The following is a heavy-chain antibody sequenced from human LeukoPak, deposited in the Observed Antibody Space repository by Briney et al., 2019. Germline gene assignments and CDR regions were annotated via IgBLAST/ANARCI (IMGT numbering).Heavy chain of an antibody. CDR1: GYXLTEMS. Sequence: ASVKVSCRVSGYXLTEMSIHWVRQAPGGALEWLGGFDPEDGETVYAPKFQGRVTMTEDTFADTAYMELSSLRSEDTAVYYCTTCLNGAGQPVAIYYYGMDVWGQGTTVTVSS. J-gene: IGHJ6*02. CDR2: FDPEDGET. D-gene: IGHD2-2*01. CDR3: TTCLNGAGQPVAIYYYGMDV. V-gene: IGHV1-24*01.